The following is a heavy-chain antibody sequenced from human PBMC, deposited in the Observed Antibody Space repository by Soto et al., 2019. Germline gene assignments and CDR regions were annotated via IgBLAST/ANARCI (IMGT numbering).Heavy chain of an antibody. CDR2: IIPIFGTA. J-gene: IGHJ4*02. CDR3: ARRAETNGWNGFGADKYYFDF. Sequence: SVKVSCKASGGTFSSYAISWVRQAPGQGLEWMGGIIPIFGTANYAQKFQGRVTITADTSINTVHMELSSLRSEDTAVYYCARRAETNGWNGFGADKYYFDFWGQGTLVTVSS. D-gene: IGHD1-1*01. V-gene: IGHV1-69*06. CDR1: GGTFSSYA.